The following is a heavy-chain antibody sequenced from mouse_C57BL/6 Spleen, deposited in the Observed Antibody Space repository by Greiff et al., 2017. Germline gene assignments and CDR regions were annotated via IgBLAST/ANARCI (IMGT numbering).Heavy chain of an antibody. Sequence: EVQLQQSGPELVKPGASVKISCKASGYTFTDYYMNWVKQSHGKSLEWIGDINPNNGGTSYNQKFKGKATLTVDKSSSTAYMELRSLTSEDSAVYYCARWGYGSGFDVWGTGTTVTVAS. CDR2: INPNNGGT. CDR3: ARWGYGSGFDV. V-gene: IGHV1-26*01. CDR1: GYTFTDYY. J-gene: IGHJ1*03. D-gene: IGHD1-1*01.